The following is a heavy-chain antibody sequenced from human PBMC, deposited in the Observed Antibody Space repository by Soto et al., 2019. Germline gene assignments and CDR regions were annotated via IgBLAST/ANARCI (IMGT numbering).Heavy chain of an antibody. CDR3: AREGLNTVTHPVYI. Sequence: PAWSVRISCAACRFTFSNYYMSWIRKAPGKGLEWVSYISSSGSTIYYADSVKGRFTISRDNAKNSLYLQMNSLRAEDTAVYYCAREGLNTVTHPVYIWGQGTMVTVSS. CDR2: ISSSGSTI. V-gene: IGHV3-11*01. J-gene: IGHJ3*02. D-gene: IGHD4-17*01. CDR1: RFTFSNYY.